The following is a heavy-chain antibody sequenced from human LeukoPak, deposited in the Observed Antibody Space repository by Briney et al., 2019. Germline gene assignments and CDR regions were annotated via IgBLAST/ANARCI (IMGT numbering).Heavy chain of an antibody. D-gene: IGHD5-18*01. V-gene: IGHV4-61*02. J-gene: IGHJ4*02. CDR1: GGSITSGSFY. CDR2: LHTSGST. CDR3: TRTGYSSGYVDY. Sequence: SETLSLTCIVSGGSITSGSFYWSWIRQPAGKGLEWIGRLHTSGSTNYNPSLKSRCAISVDTSENQFSLKLNSVTAADTAVYYCTRTGYSSGYVDYWGQGTLVTVSS.